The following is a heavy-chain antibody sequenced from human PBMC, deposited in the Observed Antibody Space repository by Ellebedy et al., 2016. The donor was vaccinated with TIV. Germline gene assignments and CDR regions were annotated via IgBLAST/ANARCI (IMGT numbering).Heavy chain of an antibody. Sequence: AASVKVSCKASGYTFTSYFIHWVRQAPGQGPEWMGIINPSTGSTTYAQKLQGRVTMTRDTYTSTVYMELSSLRSEDTAVYFCARSRSSGWLHTPDYWGQGTLVTVSS. CDR3: ARSRSSGWLHTPDY. J-gene: IGHJ4*02. D-gene: IGHD6-19*01. V-gene: IGHV1-46*04. CDR1: GYTFTSYF. CDR2: INPSTGST.